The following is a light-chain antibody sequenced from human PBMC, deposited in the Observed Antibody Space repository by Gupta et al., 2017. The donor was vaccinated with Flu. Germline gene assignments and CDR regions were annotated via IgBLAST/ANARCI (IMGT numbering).Light chain of an antibody. J-gene: IGKJ1*01. V-gene: IGKV1-5*03. CDR2: KAS. CDR3: QHEAISPPT. Sequence: PSTLSAAAGDRVTITSRASQSISSWLASYQQKPGKTPTLLLYKASRVLSGVLSTISGSGSGREFTLTIISRQPHDFATSCCQHEAISPPTFGPGTKVEIK. CDR1: QSISSW.